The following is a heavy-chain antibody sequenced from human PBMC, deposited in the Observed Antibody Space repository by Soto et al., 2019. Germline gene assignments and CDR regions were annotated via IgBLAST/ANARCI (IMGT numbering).Heavy chain of an antibody. J-gene: IGHJ5*02. Sequence: SETLSLTCAVYGGSFSGYYWSWIRQPPGKGLEWIGEINHSGSTNYNPSLKSRVTISVDTSKNQFSLKLSSVTAADTAVYYCARVYAKDRYCSGGRRPTGTLWLDPWGQGTLVTVYS. V-gene: IGHV4-34*01. CDR2: INHSGST. D-gene: IGHD2-15*01. CDR1: GGSFSGYY. CDR3: ARVYAKDRYCSGGRRPTGTLWLDP.